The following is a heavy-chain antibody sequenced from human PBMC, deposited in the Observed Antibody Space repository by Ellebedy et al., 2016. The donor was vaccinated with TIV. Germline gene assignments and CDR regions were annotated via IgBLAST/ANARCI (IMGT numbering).Heavy chain of an antibody. Sequence: ESLKISCTVSGGSISSYYWSWIRQPPGKGLEWIGYIHYSGSAGHNPSLKSRVTISVDTSKNQFSLMLRSVTAADTAVYYWARLGSCSSARCIPDSWGQGTLVIVSS. CDR3: ARLGSCSSARCIPDS. V-gene: IGHV4-59*01. J-gene: IGHJ4*02. CDR2: IHYSGSA. D-gene: IGHD2-2*01. CDR1: GGSISSYY.